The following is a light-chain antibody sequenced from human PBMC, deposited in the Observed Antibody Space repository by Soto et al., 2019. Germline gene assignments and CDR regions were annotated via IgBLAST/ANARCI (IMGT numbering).Light chain of an antibody. Sequence: QPVLTQPPSVSEAPRQRVTISCSGSNSNIGNNAVNWYQQLPGKAPKLLIYYDDLLPSGVSDRFSGSKSGTSASLAISGLQSEDEADYYCAAWDDSLNALVFGGGTKLTVL. CDR2: YDD. CDR1: NSNIGNNA. V-gene: IGLV1-36*01. J-gene: IGLJ3*02. CDR3: AAWDDSLNALV.